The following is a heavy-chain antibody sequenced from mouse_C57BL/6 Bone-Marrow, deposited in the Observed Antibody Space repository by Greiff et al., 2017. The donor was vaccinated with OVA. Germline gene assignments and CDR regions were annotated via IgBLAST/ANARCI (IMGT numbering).Heavy chain of an antibody. CDR3: AKEGLLDYYAMDY. CDR1: GFSLTSYG. V-gene: IGHV2-4*01. J-gene: IGHJ4*01. CDR2: IWSGGST. Sequence: VMLVESGPGLVQPSQSLSITCTVSGFSLTSYGVHWVRQPPGKGLEWLGVIWSGGSTDYNAAFISRLSISKDNSKSQVFFKMNSLQADDTAIYYCAKEGLLDYYAMDYWGQGTSVTVSS. D-gene: IGHD2-3*01.